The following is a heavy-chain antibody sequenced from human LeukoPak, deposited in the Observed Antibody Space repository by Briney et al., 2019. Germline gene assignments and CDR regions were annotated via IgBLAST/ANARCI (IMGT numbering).Heavy chain of an antibody. CDR3: ARDWSALGTGGGVY. CDR1: GFTFSSYG. CDR2: IWYDGSNK. J-gene: IGHJ4*02. D-gene: IGHD6-13*01. Sequence: GKSLRLSCAASGFTFSSYGMHWVRQAPGKGLEWMAVIWYDGSNKYYADSVKGRFTISRDNSKNTLYLQMNSLRAEDTAVYYCARDWSALGTGGGVYWGQGTLVTVSS. V-gene: IGHV3-33*01.